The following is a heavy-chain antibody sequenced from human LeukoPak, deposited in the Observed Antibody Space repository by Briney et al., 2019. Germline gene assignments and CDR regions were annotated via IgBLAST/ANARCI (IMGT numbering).Heavy chain of an antibody. CDR1: GYTFTSYD. D-gene: IGHD5-18*01. Sequence: ASVKVSCKASGYTFTSYDINWVRQATGQGLEWMGWMNPNSGNTGYAQKFQGRVTMTRNTSISTAYMELSSLRSEDTAVYYCARGVDTAAIPYYYYYMDVWGIGTTVTVSS. J-gene: IGHJ6*03. CDR2: MNPNSGNT. CDR3: ARGVDTAAIPYYYYYMDV. V-gene: IGHV1-8*01.